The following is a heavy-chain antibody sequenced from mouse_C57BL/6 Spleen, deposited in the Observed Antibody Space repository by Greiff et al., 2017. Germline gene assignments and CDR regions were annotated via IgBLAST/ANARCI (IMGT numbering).Heavy chain of an antibody. CDR1: GYTFTSYW. V-gene: IGHV1-64*01. CDR3: AREEITTVVGYFDV. D-gene: IGHD1-1*01. Sequence: VQLQQPGAELVKPGASVKLSCKASGYTFTSYWMHWVKQRPGQGLEWIGMIHPNSGSTNYNEKFKSKATLTVDKSSSTAYMQLSSLTSEDSAVYYCAREEITTVVGYFDVWGTGTTVTVSS. CDR2: IHPNSGST. J-gene: IGHJ1*03.